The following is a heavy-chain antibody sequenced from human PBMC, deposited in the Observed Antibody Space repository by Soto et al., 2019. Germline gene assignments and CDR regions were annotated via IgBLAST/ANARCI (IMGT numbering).Heavy chain of an antibody. Sequence: PSETLSLTCTVSGGPMRSYYWSWIRQSPGKGLEWIGYIYNSVTTCYNPSLESRVAISEDTSKNQFSLNLSSVTAADTAVYYCAMYDVDTAMFFDYWGQETLVTVSS. CDR2: IYNSVTT. J-gene: IGHJ4*02. CDR1: GGPMRSYY. V-gene: IGHV4-59*08. D-gene: IGHD5-18*01. CDR3: AMYDVDTAMFFDY.